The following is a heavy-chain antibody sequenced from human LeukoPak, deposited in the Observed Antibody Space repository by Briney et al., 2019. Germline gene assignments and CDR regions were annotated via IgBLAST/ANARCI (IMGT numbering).Heavy chain of an antibody. J-gene: IGHJ4*02. Sequence: GGSLRLSCAASGFTFDDYAMHWVRQAPGKGLEWVSGISWNSGSIGYADSVKGRFTISRDNAKNSLYLQMNSLRAEDTAVYYCARVLEGSGSYFQLGYWGQGTLVTVSS. D-gene: IGHD1-26*01. CDR3: ARVLEGSGSYFQLGY. CDR1: GFTFDDYA. CDR2: ISWNSGSI. V-gene: IGHV3-9*01.